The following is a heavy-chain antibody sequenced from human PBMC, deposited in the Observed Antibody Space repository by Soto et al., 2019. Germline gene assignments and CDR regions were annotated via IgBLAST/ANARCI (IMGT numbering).Heavy chain of an antibody. CDR3: ARVGFGQNWCVP. CDR1: GFSLSNARMG. D-gene: IGHD3-10*01. Sequence: QVTLKESGPVLVKPTETLTLTCTVSGFSLSNARMGVSWIRQPPGKALEWLAHIFSNDEKSYSTSLKSRLTISKYTSKSQVAFTMTNMDPVDTSTYSCARVGFGQNWCVPWGQGTLVTVSS. CDR2: IFSNDEK. J-gene: IGHJ5*02. V-gene: IGHV2-26*01.